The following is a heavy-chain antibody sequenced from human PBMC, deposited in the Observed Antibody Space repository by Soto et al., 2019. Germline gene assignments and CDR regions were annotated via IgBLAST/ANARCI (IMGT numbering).Heavy chain of an antibody. CDR3: TTDPGLHDDMDV. CDR1: GFTFSSYS. D-gene: IGHD3-16*01. V-gene: IGHV3-15*01. Sequence: GSLRLSCAASGFTFSSYSVNWVRQAPGQGREWVGRLKSKTDGGTTDYAAPVKGRFTISRDDSKNTLDLQMSSLKTEDTAVYYCTTDPGLHDDMDVWGQGTTVTVSS. CDR2: LKSKTDGGTT. J-gene: IGHJ6*02.